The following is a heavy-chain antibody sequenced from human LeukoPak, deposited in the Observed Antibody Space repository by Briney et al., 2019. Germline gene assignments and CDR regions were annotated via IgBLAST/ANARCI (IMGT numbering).Heavy chain of an antibody. CDR3: AELGITMIGGV. CDR2: INSNGGST. CDR1: GFTFSSYA. J-gene: IGHJ6*04. V-gene: IGHV3-64*01. D-gene: IGHD3-10*02. Sequence: GGSLRLSCAASGFTFSSYAMHWVRQAPGKGLEYVSGINSNGGSTYYTNSVKGRFTISRDNSKNTLYLQMGSLRAEDTAVYYCAELGITMIGGVWGKGTTVTISS.